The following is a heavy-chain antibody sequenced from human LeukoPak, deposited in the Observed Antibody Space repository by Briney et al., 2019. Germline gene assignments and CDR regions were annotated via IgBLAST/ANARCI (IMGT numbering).Heavy chain of an antibody. Sequence: GRSLRLSCAASGFTFSSYGMHWVRQAPGKGLEWVSAISGSGGSTYYADSVKGRFTISRDNSKNTLYLQMNSLRAEDTAVYYCAIWGGYCSGGSCPNYWGQGTLVTVSS. J-gene: IGHJ4*02. CDR2: ISGSGGST. CDR1: GFTFSSYG. V-gene: IGHV3-23*01. D-gene: IGHD2-15*01. CDR3: AIWGGYCSGGSCPNY.